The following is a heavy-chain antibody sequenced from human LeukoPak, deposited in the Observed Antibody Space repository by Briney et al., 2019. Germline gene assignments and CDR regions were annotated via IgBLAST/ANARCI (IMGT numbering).Heavy chain of an antibody. CDR1: GGSFTNYY. CDR2: INHSGDT. V-gene: IGHV4-34*01. D-gene: IGHD1/OR15-1a*01. J-gene: IGHJ5*02. Sequence: SETLSLTCNVSGGSFTNYYWSWIRQTPEKGLEWIGQINHSGDTSYNPSLRGRITLSVDRSKNQFSLKVTSVTAADTGVYYCARGPGTVGLSPWGQGTLVTVSS. CDR3: ARGPGTVGLSP.